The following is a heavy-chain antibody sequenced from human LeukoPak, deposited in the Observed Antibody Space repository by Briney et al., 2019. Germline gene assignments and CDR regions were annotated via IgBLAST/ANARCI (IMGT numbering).Heavy chain of an antibody. V-gene: IGHV4-4*09. CDR3: ARQVYDFWSGYYSYYYYMDV. D-gene: IGHD3-3*01. J-gene: IGHJ6*03. CDR2: IYTSGST. Sequence: PSETLTLTCTVSGGSISSYYWSWIRQPPGKGLEWIGYIYTSGSTNYNPSLKSRVTISVDTSKNQFSLKLSSVTAADTAVYYCARQVYDFWSGYYSYYYYMDVWGKGTTVTVSS. CDR1: GGSISSYY.